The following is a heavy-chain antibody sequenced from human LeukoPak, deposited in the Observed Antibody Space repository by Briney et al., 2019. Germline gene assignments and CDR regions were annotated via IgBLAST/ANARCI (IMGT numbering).Heavy chain of an antibody. CDR3: DKDILADITMGRGAYYYYGMDV. CDR1: GFTFSSYA. D-gene: IGHD3-10*01. CDR2: ISYDRSNK. Sequence: GGSLRLSCAASGFTFSSYAMSWVRQAPGKGLEWVAVISYDRSNKYYADSVKGRFTISRDNSKNTLYLQMNSLRADDTDVYYCDKDILADITMGRGAYYYYGMDVWGQGTTVTVSS. V-gene: IGHV3-30*18. J-gene: IGHJ6*02.